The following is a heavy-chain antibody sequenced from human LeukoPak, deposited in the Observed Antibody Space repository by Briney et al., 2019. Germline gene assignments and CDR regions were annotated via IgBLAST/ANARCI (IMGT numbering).Heavy chain of an antibody. CDR3: VRNRYGYGSGGYSPEHFHH. Sequence: GGSLRLSCAASGFTFSSYSMNWVRQAPGKGLEWVSSISSSSSYIYYADSVKGRFTISRDNAKKSMYLQINSLRAEDTAVYFCVRNRYGYGSGGYSPEHFHHWGQGTLVTVSS. V-gene: IGHV3-21*01. J-gene: IGHJ1*01. CDR2: ISSSSSYI. CDR1: GFTFSSYS. D-gene: IGHD2-15*01.